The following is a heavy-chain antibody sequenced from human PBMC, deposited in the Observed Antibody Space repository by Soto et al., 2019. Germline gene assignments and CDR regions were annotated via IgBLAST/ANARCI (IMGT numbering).Heavy chain of an antibody. V-gene: IGHV2-5*02. CDR1: GFSLSSNGVG. D-gene: IGHD3-10*01. CDR2: VYWDDDK. J-gene: IGHJ5*01. CDR3: APNLRGSGSYTGDRFDS. Sequence: QITLKESGPPLVKPTQTLTLTCSFSGFSLSSNGVGVGWIRQPPGKALEFLALVYWDDDKRYSPSLKSRLTITXXTSKTQDVLTITTMDPVDTATYYCAPNLRGSGSYTGDRFDSWGQGTLVTVSS.